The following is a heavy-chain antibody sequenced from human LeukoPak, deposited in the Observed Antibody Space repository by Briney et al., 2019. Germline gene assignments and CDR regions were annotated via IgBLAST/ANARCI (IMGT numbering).Heavy chain of an antibody. Sequence: GGSLRLSCAASGFTFSSYGMHWVRQAPGKGLGWVAVISYDGSNKYYADSVKGRFTISRDNSKNTLYLQMNSLRAEDTAVYYCAKDGGTVGWFDPWGQGTLVTVSS. CDR2: ISYDGSNK. J-gene: IGHJ5*02. D-gene: IGHD3-16*01. CDR1: GFTFSSYG. CDR3: AKDGGTVGWFDP. V-gene: IGHV3-30*18.